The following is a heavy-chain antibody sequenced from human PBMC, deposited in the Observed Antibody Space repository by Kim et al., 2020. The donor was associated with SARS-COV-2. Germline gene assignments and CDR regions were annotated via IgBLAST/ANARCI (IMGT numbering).Heavy chain of an antibody. CDR1: GYTFTSYG. Sequence: ASVKVSCKASGYTFTSYGISWVRQAPGQGLEWMGWISAYNGNTNYAQKLQGRVTMTTDTSTSTAYMELRSLRSDDTAVYYCARGRITMVRGVITPGDYWGQGTLVTVSS. CDR2: ISAYNGNT. V-gene: IGHV1-18*01. J-gene: IGHJ4*02. D-gene: IGHD3-10*01. CDR3: ARGRITMVRGVITPGDY.